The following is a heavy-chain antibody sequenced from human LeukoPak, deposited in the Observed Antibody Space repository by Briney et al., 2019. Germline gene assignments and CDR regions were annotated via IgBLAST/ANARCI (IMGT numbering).Heavy chain of an antibody. J-gene: IGHJ4*02. D-gene: IGHD4-17*01. Sequence: SETLSLTCTVSGGSISSYYWSWIRQPPGKGLEWIGYIYYSGSTNYNPSLKSRVTISVDTSKNQFSLKLSSVTAADTAVYYCTRGSVSNRLTMVTILDYWGQGTLVTVSS. CDR1: GGSISSYY. CDR3: TRGSVSNRLTMVTILDY. CDR2: IYYSGST. V-gene: IGHV4-59*01.